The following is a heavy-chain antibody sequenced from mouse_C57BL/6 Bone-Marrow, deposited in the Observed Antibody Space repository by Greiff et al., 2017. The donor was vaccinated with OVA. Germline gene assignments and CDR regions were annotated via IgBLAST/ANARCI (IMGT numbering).Heavy chain of an antibody. CDR1: GYTFTSYT. V-gene: IGHV1-4*01. Sequence: QVQLQQSGAELARPGASVKMSCKASGYTFTSYTMHWVKQRPGQGLEWIGYINPSSGYTKYNQKFKDKATLTADKSSSTAYMQLSSLTSEDSAVYYCARRKGLRREVAYWGQGTLVTVSA. D-gene: IGHD2-2*01. CDR2: INPSSGYT. CDR3: ARRKGLRREVAY. J-gene: IGHJ3*01.